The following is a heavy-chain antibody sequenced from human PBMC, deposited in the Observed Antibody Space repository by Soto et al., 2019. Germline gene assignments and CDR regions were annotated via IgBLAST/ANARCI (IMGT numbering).Heavy chain of an antibody. J-gene: IGHJ4*02. V-gene: IGHV1-18*01. CDR1: GYTFTSYG. D-gene: IGHD1-1*01. CDR2: ISAYNGNT. Sequence: GASVKVSCKASGYTFTSYGISWVRQAPGQGLEWMGWISAYNGNTNYAQKLQGRVTMTTDTSTSTAYMELRSLRSDDTAVYYCARDDGGHPANWNDPEECLGYWGQGTLVTVSS. CDR3: ARDDGGHPANWNDPEECLGY.